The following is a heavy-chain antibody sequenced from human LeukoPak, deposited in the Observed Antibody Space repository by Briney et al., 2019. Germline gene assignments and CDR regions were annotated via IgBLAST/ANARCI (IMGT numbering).Heavy chain of an antibody. CDR3: ARKDDSSGYYVDQ. Sequence: SETLSPTCTVSGGSITSHYWSWIRQPPGKGLEWIGYIHYSGSTNYNPPLKSRVTISVDTSKNQFSLNLSSVTAADTAVYYCARKDDSSGYYVDQWGQGTLVTVSS. D-gene: IGHD3-22*01. CDR2: IHYSGST. CDR1: GGSITSHY. V-gene: IGHV4-59*11. J-gene: IGHJ4*02.